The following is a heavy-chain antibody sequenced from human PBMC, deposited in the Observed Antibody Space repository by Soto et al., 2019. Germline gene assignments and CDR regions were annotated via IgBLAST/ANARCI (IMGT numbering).Heavy chain of an antibody. CDR2: ISAYNGNT. CDR3: AMVSYYYDSSGYYHPY. D-gene: IGHD3-22*01. J-gene: IGHJ4*02. CDR1: GYTFTSYG. V-gene: IGHV1-18*01. Sequence: QVQLVQSGAEVKKPGASVKVSCKASGYTFTSYGISWVRQAPGQGLEWMGWISAYNGNTNYAQKLQGRVTMTTDTPTITAYMELRSLRSDDTAVYYCAMVSYYYDSSGYYHPYWGQGTLVTVSS.